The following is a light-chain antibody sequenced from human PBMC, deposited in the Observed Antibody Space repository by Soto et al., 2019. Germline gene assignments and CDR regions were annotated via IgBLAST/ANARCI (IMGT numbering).Light chain of an antibody. CDR1: QTISTW. CDR3: QHYNSYPHT. Sequence: DIQMTQSPSTLSASVGDRVTITCRASQTISTWLAWYQQRPGKAPNLLIYKASSLESGVSSRFSGSGSGTEFTLTISNLQPDDFATYYCQHYNSYPHTFGQGTKLEIK. CDR2: KAS. J-gene: IGKJ2*01. V-gene: IGKV1-5*03.